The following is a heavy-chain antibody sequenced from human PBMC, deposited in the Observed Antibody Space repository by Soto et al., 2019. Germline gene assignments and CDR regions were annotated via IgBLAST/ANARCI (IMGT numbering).Heavy chain of an antibody. CDR3: SRGAGEHQKLEGYYYGLDV. CDR2: TRNKANSYTT. V-gene: IGHV3-72*01. J-gene: IGHJ6*02. Sequence: EVQLVESGGGLVQPGGSLRLSCAASGFTLSDHYMDWVRQAPGKGLEWVGRTRNKANSYTTEYAASVKGRFTISRDGSENSLFLQMNSLNTDDTAVYYGSRGAGEHQKLEGYYYGLDVWGLGTTVTVSS. D-gene: IGHD7-27*01. CDR1: GFTLSDHY.